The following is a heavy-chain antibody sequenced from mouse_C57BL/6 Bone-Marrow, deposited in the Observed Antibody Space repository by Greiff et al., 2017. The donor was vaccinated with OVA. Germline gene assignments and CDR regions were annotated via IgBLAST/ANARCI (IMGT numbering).Heavy chain of an antibody. CDR3: AGNPYAFRSSYGYFDY. Sequence: VQLQQSGAELVKPGASVKLSCKASGYAFSGYWMNWVKQRPGKGLEWIGLIYPGGGGTNYNGKFKGKATLTADKSSSTAYMQLSSLTSEDSAVYYCAGNPYAFRSSYGYFDYWGTGTTVTVSS. CDR1: GYAFSGYW. D-gene: IGHD1-1*01. J-gene: IGHJ1*03. V-gene: IGHV1-80*01. CDR2: IYPGGGGT.